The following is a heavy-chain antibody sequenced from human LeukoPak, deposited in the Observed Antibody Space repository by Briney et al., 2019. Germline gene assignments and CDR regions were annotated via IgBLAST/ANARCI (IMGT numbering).Heavy chain of an antibody. CDR2: ISGSGGST. V-gene: IGHV3-23*01. D-gene: IGHD1-26*01. CDR1: GFTFSSYA. Sequence: GGSLRLSCAASGFTFSSYAMTWVRQAPGKGLEWVSGISGSGGSTHYADSVKGRFTISRDNSKNTLYLQMNSLRAEDTAVYYCAKDTYTHSGTYYLYYFDYWGQGTLVTASS. J-gene: IGHJ4*02. CDR3: AKDTYTHSGTYYLYYFDY.